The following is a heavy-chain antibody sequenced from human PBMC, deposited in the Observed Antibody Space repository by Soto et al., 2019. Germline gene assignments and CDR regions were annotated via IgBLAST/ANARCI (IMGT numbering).Heavy chain of an antibody. CDR1: GYSISSSNW. CDR3: ARRESQGAIDY. CDR2: IYYSGTT. D-gene: IGHD1-26*01. Sequence: QVQLQESGPGLVKPSDTLSLTCAVSGYSISSSNWWGWIRQPPGKGLEWIGYIYYSGTTYYNPSRKSRVTMSVDTSKNQVSLKLTSVTAVDTAVDYCARRESQGAIDYWGQGTLVTVSS. V-gene: IGHV4-28*01. J-gene: IGHJ4*02.